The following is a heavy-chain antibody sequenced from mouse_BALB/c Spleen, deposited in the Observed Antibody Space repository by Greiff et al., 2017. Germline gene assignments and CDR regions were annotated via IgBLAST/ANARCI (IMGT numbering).Heavy chain of an antibody. D-gene: IGHD2-1*01. Sequence: VQGVESGPELVKPGASVRISCKASGYTFTSYYIHWVKQRPGQGLEWIGWTYPGNVNTKYNEKFKGKATLTADKSSSTAYMQLSSLTSEDSAVYFCARSRGNFLYYAMDYWGQGTSVTVSS. CDR2: TYPGNVNT. J-gene: IGHJ4*01. V-gene: IGHV1S56*01. CDR3: ARSRGNFLYYAMDY. CDR1: GYTFTSYY.